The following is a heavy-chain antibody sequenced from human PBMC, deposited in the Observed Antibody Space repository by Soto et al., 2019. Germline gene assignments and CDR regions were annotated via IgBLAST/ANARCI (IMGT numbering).Heavy chain of an antibody. CDR3: AILTNRHLMDV. D-gene: IGHD3-9*01. Sequence: QVQLVQSGAEVKKPGASVKVSCKASGYTFTSYGINWVRQAPGQGLQWMGWISAYNGNTHYAQRLQGRVTMTTDTSTNTAYMELRSLRSDDTAVYYCAILTNRHLMDVWGQGTTVTVSS. J-gene: IGHJ6*02. V-gene: IGHV1-18*01. CDR2: ISAYNGNT. CDR1: GYTFTSYG.